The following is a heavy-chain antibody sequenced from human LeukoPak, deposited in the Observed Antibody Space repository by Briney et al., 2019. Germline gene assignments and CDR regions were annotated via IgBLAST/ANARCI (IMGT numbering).Heavy chain of an antibody. Sequence: GGSLRLSCAASGFTFSSYGMHWVRQAPGKGLEWVAFIRYDGSNKYYADSVKGRSTISRDNSKNTLYVQMNSLRAEDTAVYYCARVWASGYDSAFYMDVWGKGTTVTVSS. CDR3: ARVWASGYDSAFYMDV. V-gene: IGHV3-30*02. D-gene: IGHD5-12*01. CDR2: IRYDGSNK. J-gene: IGHJ6*03. CDR1: GFTFSSYG.